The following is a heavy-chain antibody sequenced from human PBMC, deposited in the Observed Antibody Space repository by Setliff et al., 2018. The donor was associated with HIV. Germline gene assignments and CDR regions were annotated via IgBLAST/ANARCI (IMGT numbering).Heavy chain of an antibody. CDR3: TAGHYGPNP. CDR1: GFSFSTHD. V-gene: IGHV3-48*03. Sequence: GGSLRLSCAASGFSFSTHDMNWVRQAPGKGLEWISYITSDGSVKYYADSVKGRFTISRDNAGRSLYLQMNSLKVEDTAVYHCTAGHYGPNPWGQGTPVTVSS. D-gene: IGHD3-10*01. CDR2: ITSDGSVK. J-gene: IGHJ5*02.